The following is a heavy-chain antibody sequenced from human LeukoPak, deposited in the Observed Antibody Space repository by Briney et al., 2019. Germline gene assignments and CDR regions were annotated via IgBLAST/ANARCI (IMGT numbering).Heavy chain of an antibody. CDR2: IYYSGST. J-gene: IGHJ4*02. Sequence: SETLSLTCTVSGGSISSYYWTWIRQPPGKGLEWVGYIYYSGSTNYNPSLKSRVTISVDTSTNQFSLKLTSVTAADTAVYYCARGVNIGYFDYCGQGTLVTVSS. D-gene: IGHD2/OR15-2a*01. CDR3: ARGVNIGYFDY. CDR1: GGSISSYY. V-gene: IGHV4-59*01.